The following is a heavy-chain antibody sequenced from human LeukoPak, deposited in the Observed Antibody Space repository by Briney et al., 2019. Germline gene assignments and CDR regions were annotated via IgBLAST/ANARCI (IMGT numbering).Heavy chain of an antibody. D-gene: IGHD4-17*01. CDR1: GFTFDYYT. J-gene: IGHJ4*02. CDR3: AKGNGSSDYGDLDY. Sequence: PGGSLRLSCAASGFTFDYYTMHWVRQAPGKGLEWVSLISWDGGSTYYADSVKGRFTISRDNSKNSLYLQMNSLRAEDTALYYCAKGNGSSDYGDLDYWGQGTLVTVSS. CDR2: ISWDGGST. V-gene: IGHV3-43D*03.